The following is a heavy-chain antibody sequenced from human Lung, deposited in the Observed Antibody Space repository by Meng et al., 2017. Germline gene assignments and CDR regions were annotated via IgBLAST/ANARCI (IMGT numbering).Heavy chain of an antibody. V-gene: IGHV3-15*01. CDR1: GFYFSNAW. J-gene: IGHJ4*02. CDR2: NQRNTDGGTA. CDR3: TCDDKAVSDY. D-gene: IGHD3-9*01. Sequence: GGSLRLSCAASGFYFSNAWMSWVRQAPGKGLEWGGRNQRNTDGGTAEYAAPVTGRFTISRDDSKSTLYRQMGGLRIDYTCVYYCTCDDKAVSDYWGQGTLVTVSS.